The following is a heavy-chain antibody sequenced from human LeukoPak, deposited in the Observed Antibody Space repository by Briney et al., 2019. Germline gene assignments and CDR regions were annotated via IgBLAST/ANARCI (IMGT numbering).Heavy chain of an antibody. J-gene: IGHJ4*02. V-gene: IGHV3-15*01. D-gene: IGHD3-22*01. CDR1: GFPFSDVW. Sequence: GGSLTLSCAASGFPFSDVWMSWVRQAPGKGLEWVGRIKSRADGGTADYAAPLKGRFTFSRDDSKNTLYLQMNSLKTEDTAVYYCTTDWYYYDSSSYYPIFWGQGTLVTVSS. CDR2: IKSRADGGTA. CDR3: TTDWYYYDSSSYYPIF.